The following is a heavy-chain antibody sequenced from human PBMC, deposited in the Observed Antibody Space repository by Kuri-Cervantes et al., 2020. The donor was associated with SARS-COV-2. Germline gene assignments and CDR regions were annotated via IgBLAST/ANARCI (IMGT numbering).Heavy chain of an antibody. CDR3: ARLLPGPVDY. V-gene: IGHV4-39*01. J-gene: IGHJ4*02. CDR1: GGSISSSSYY. Sequence: GSLRLSCTVSGGSISSSSYYWGWIRQPPGKGLERIGSIYYSGSTYYNPSLKSRVTISVDTSKNQFSLKLSSVTAADTAVYYCARLLPGPVDYWGQGTLVTVSS. D-gene: IGHD3-16*01. CDR2: IYYSGST.